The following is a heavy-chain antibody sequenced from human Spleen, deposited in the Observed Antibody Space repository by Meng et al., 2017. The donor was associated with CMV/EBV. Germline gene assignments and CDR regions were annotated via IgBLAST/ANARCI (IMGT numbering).Heavy chain of an antibody. CDR3: ARGVRPEWELLS. D-gene: IGHD1-26*01. V-gene: IGHV1-2*02. CDR2: INPKSGGT. CDR1: GYTFTDYY. Sequence: CQASGYTFTDYYIHWVRQAPGQGLEWMGWINPKSGGTKYAQKFQGRVTMTRDTSINTAYMELSRLRSDDTAVSYCARGVRPEWELLSWGQGTLVTVSS. J-gene: IGHJ4*02.